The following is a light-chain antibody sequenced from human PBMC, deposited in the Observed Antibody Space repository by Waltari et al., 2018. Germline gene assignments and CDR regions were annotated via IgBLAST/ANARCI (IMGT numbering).Light chain of an antibody. J-gene: IGKJ1*01. CDR1: QSISSW. CDR3: QQYYGYPRT. Sequence: DIQMTQSPSTLSASVGDRVTITCRASQSISSWLAWYQQKPGKVPKFLIYKASTLESGVPSRFSGSVSGTEFTLTISGLQPDDFATYYCQQYYGYPRTFGQGTKVEFK. V-gene: IGKV1-5*03. CDR2: KAS.